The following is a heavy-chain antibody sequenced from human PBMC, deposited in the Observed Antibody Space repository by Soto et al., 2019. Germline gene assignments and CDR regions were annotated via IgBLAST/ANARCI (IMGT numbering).Heavy chain of an antibody. CDR2: ISGSGGST. V-gene: IGHV3-23*01. D-gene: IGHD6-6*01. CDR3: AKQLSPAFQIAARQYYFDY. J-gene: IGHJ4*02. Sequence: GGSLRLSCAASGFTFSSYAMSWVRQAPGKGLEWVSAISGSGGSTYYADSVKGRFTISRDNSKNTLYLQMNSLRAEDTAVYYCAKQLSPAFQIAARQYYFDYWGQGTLVTVSS. CDR1: GFTFSSYA.